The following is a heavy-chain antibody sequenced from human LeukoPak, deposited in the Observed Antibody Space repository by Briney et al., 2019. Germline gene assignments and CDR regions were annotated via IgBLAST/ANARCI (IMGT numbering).Heavy chain of an antibody. V-gene: IGHV4-34*01. CDR1: GGSFSGYY. CDR3: ARIGPSNLNCSSTSCYNNRFDP. D-gene: IGHD2-2*02. J-gene: IGHJ5*02. Sequence: PSETLSLTCAVYGGSFSGYYWSWIRQPPGKGLEWIGEINHSGSTNYNPSLKSRVTISVDTSKNQFSLKLSSVTAADTAVYYCARIGPSNLNCSSTSCYNNRFDPWGQGTLVTVSS. CDR2: INHSGST.